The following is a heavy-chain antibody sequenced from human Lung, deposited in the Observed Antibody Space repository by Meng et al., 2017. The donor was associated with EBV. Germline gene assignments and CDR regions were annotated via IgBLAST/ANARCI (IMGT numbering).Heavy chain of an antibody. J-gene: IGHJ4*02. CDR3: AVTIVGGGYFEY. CDR1: GFTFSDYY. Sequence: QVQLVESGGGLVKPGGALRPSCAASGFTFSDYYMNWIRQAPGKGLEWLSYISSSGSTTYYADSVKGRFTISRDNAKSSVYLRMNSLRADDTAVYYCAVTIVGGGYFEYWGQGTLVTVSS. CDR2: ISSSGSTT. V-gene: IGHV3-11*01. D-gene: IGHD1-26*01.